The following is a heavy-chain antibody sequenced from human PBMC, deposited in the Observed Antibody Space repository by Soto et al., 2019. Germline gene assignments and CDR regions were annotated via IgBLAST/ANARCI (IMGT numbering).Heavy chain of an antibody. D-gene: IGHD3-3*01. V-gene: IGHV3-30-3*01. Sequence: GGSLRLSCAASGFTFSTYAMHWVRQAPGKGLEWVAVISYDGSNKYNADSVKGRFTISRDNSKNTLFLQMNSLRAEDTAVYYCARESPRITIFGVFIFWGQGTLVTVS. J-gene: IGHJ4*02. CDR2: ISYDGSNK. CDR1: GFTFSTYA. CDR3: ARESPRITIFGVFIF.